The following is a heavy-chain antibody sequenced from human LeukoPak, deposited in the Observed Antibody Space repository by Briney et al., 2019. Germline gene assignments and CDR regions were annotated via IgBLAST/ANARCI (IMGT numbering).Heavy chain of an antibody. CDR3: ARRRYYDSSGYYYPPHGMDV. Sequence: PGESLKISCKGSGYSFTNYWIDWVRQMPGKGLEWMGIIYPGDSDTRYSPSFQGQVTISADKSISTAYLQWSSLKASDTAMYYYARRRYYDSSGYYYPPHGMDVWGQGNTVTVS. CDR1: GYSFTNYW. J-gene: IGHJ6*02. V-gene: IGHV5-51*01. D-gene: IGHD3-22*01. CDR2: IYPGDSDT.